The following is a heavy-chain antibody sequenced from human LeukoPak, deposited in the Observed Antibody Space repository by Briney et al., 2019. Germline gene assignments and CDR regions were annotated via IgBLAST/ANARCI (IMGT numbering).Heavy chain of an antibody. J-gene: IGHJ4*02. CDR1: GFTFSSYA. V-gene: IGHV3-23*01. CDR3: AKGVDRYAAAGLDY. Sequence: PGGSLRLSCAASGFTFSSYAMSWVRQAPGKGLEWVSAVSGSGGSTYYADSVKGRFTISRDNSKNTLYLQMNSLRAEDTAVYYCAKGVDRYAAAGLDYWGQGTLVTVSS. CDR2: VSGSGGST. D-gene: IGHD6-13*01.